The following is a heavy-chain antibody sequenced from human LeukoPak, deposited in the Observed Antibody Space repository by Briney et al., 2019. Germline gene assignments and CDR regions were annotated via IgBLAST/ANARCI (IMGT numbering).Heavy chain of an antibody. CDR1: GFTFSSYG. CDR2: IWYDGSNK. Sequence: GGSPRLSCAAAGFTFSSYGMHWVRHGPGQGLEGVAVIWYDGSNKYYADSVKGRFTISRDNSKNTLYLQMNSLRVEDTAVYYCARGDSSGRSNWGQGTQVTVSS. CDR3: ARGDSSGRSN. J-gene: IGHJ4*02. D-gene: IGHD3-22*01. V-gene: IGHV3-33*01.